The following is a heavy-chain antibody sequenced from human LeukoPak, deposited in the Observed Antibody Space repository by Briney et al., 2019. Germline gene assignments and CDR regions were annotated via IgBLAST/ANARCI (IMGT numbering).Heavy chain of an antibody. J-gene: IGHJ6*02. CDR1: GYTFTGYY. V-gene: IGHV1-2*02. CDR2: INPNSGGT. Sequence: ASVKVSCKASGYTFTGYYMHWVRQAPGQGLEWMGWINPNSGGTNYAQKFQGRVTMTRDTSISTAYMELSRLRSDDTAVYYCARDRGSCGGDCLNEYGMDVWGQGTTVTVSS. CDR3: ARDRGSCGGDCLNEYGMDV. D-gene: IGHD2-21*02.